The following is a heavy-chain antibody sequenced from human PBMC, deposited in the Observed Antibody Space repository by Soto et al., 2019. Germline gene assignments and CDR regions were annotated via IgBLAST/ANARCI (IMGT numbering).Heavy chain of an antibody. Sequence: QVQLGQSGAEVKKPGSSVKVSCKASGGTFSSYAISWVRQAPGQGLEWMGGIIPIFGTANYAQKFQGRVTITADESTSTAYMELSSLRSEDTAVYYCARGTISSWYPARYYYYGMDVWGQGTTVTVSS. CDR2: IIPIFGTA. CDR3: ARGTISSWYPARYYYYGMDV. J-gene: IGHJ6*02. V-gene: IGHV1-69*01. D-gene: IGHD6-13*01. CDR1: GGTFSSYA.